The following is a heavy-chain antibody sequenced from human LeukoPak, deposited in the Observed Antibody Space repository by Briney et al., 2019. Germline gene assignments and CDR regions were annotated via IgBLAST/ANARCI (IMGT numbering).Heavy chain of an antibody. D-gene: IGHD1-26*01. CDR1: GGSISSSNW. CDR3: ARDVSGSYYYFDY. J-gene: IGHJ4*02. V-gene: IGHV4-4*02. CDR2: IYHSGST. Sequence: PSETLSLTCAVSGGSISSSNWWSWVRQPPGKGLEWIGEIYHSGSTNYNPSLKSRVTISVDKSKNQFSLKLSSVTAADTAVYYCARDVSGSYYYFDYWGQGTLVTVSS.